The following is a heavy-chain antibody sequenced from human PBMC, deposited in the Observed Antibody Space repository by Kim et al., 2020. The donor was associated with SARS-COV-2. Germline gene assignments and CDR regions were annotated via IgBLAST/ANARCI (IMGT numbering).Heavy chain of an antibody. Sequence: GGSLRLSCAASGFTFSDYYMSWIRQAPGKGLEWVSYITSSSTYTNYADSVKGRFTISRDNAGNSLYLQINTLRAEDTAVYYCARRGTSWYSQIDYWGQGTLVTVSS. V-gene: IGHV3-11*03. D-gene: IGHD6-13*01. CDR3: ARRGTSWYSQIDY. CDR2: ITSSSTYT. J-gene: IGHJ4*02. CDR1: GFTFSDYY.